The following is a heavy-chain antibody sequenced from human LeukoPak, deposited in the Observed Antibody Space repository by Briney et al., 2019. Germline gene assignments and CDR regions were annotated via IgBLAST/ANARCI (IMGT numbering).Heavy chain of an antibody. CDR1: GGTFSSYT. V-gene: IGHV1-69*02. CDR2: IIPILGIA. D-gene: IGHD4-11*01. Sequence: SVKVSCKAAGGTFSSYTISWVRQAPGQGLEWMGRIIPILGIANYAQKFQGRVTITADKSTSTAYMELSSLRSEDTAVYYCARFTYSNYGDWFDPWGQGTLVTVSS. CDR3: ARFTYSNYGDWFDP. J-gene: IGHJ5*02.